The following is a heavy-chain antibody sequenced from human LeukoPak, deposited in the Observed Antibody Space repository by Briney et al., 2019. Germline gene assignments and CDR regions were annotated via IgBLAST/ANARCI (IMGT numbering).Heavy chain of an antibody. V-gene: IGHV1-46*01. CDR1: GYAFTNNF. D-gene: IGHD1-26*01. CDR2: INPSGDNT. CDR3: AKDESKDGWELLRLDY. Sequence: ASVKVSCKASGYAFTNNFMHWVRQAPGQGLEWIGIINPSGDNTWYAQKFQGRVTMTRDMATSTDYLEVSSLRSEDTAVYYCAKDESKDGWELLRLDYWGLGTLVTVSS. J-gene: IGHJ4*02.